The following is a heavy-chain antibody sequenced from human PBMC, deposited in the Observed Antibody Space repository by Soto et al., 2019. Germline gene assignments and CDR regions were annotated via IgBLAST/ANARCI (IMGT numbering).Heavy chain of an antibody. CDR1: GYTFTSYY. Sequence: ASVKVSCEASGYTFTSYYMHWVRQAPGQGLEWMGWINPNSGGTNYAQKFQGWVTMTRDTSISTAYMELSRLRSDDTAVYYCAREEPTGYYYYGMDVWGQGTTVTVSS. CDR3: AREEPTGYYYYGMDV. J-gene: IGHJ6*02. V-gene: IGHV1-2*04. CDR2: INPNSGGT.